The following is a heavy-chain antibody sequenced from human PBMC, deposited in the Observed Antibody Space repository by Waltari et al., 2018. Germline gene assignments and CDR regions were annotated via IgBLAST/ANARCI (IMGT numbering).Heavy chain of an antibody. V-gene: IGHV1-2*02. CDR1: GYTFTGYY. Sequence: QVQLVQSGAEVKKPGASVKVSCKASGYTFTGYYMHWVRQAPGQGLEWMGWINTNSGGTNDGQKYQGRVTMTRDTSISKAYMELSRLRSDDTAVYYGASEPYCSSTSCYRRTYYMDVWGKGTTVTVSS. CDR3: ASEPYCSSTSCYRRTYYMDV. D-gene: IGHD2-2*02. J-gene: IGHJ6*03. CDR2: INTNSGGT.